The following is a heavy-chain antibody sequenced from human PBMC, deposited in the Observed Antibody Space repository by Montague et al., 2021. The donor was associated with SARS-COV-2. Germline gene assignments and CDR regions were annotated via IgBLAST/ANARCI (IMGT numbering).Heavy chain of an antibody. CDR3: AKGGQRGYFDY. CDR1: GFTFNSYA. CDR2: ISGSGGST. D-gene: IGHD2-2*01. V-gene: IGHV3-23*01. Sequence: SLRLSCAASGFTFNSYAMSWVRQAPGKGLEWVSTISGSGGSTYYXDSVKGRFAISRDNSKNTLYLQMNSLRAEDTAVYYCAKGGQRGYFDYWGQGTLVTVSS. J-gene: IGHJ4*02.